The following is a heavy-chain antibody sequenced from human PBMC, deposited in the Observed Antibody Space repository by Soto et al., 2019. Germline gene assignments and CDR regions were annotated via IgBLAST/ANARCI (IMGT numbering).Heavy chain of an antibody. V-gene: IGHV1-8*01. CDR2: MNPNSGNT. CDR1: GYTFTSYD. J-gene: IGHJ6*02. D-gene: IGHD3-3*01. Sequence: QVQLVQSGAEVKKPGASVKVSCKASGYTFTSYDINWVRQATGQGLEWMGWMNPNSGNTGYAQKFQGRVTMTRNTSISTAYMELSSLRSEDTAVYYCARVAYYDFWSGYYTGMDVWGQGTTVTVSS. CDR3: ARVAYYDFWSGYYTGMDV.